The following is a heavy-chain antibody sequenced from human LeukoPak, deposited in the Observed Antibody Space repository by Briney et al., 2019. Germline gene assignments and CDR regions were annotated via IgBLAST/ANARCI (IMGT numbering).Heavy chain of an antibody. V-gene: IGHV1-2*02. D-gene: IGHD3-3*01. Sequence: GASVKVSCTASGYTFTGYYMHWVRQAPGQGLEWMGWISPNSGGTNYAQKFQGRVTMTRDTSISTAYMEMSRLRSDDTAVYYCARDFTIFGVVIIPGWFDPWGQGTLVTVSS. J-gene: IGHJ5*02. CDR3: ARDFTIFGVVIIPGWFDP. CDR1: GYTFTGYY. CDR2: ISPNSGGT.